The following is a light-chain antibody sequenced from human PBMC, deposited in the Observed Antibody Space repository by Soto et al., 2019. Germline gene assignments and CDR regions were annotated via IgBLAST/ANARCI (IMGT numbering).Light chain of an antibody. J-gene: IGKJ4*01. V-gene: IGKV3-20*01. Sequence: EVVLTQSPGTLSLSPGERATLSCRASQSLSSSYLAWYQQKPGQAPRLLIYGTLSRATGVPDRFSGSGSGTDFTLTINSREPGDFAFYYCTNYGFPPTFGGGTKVEIK. CDR2: GTL. CDR3: TNYGFPPT. CDR1: QSLSSSY.